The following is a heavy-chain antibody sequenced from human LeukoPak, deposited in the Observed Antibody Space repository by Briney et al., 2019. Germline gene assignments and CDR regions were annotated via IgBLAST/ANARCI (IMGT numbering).Heavy chain of an antibody. V-gene: IGHV3-7*01. CDR3: ARDPNYFDTSGYYRSHYAFDI. D-gene: IGHD3-22*01. Sequence: GGSLRLSCAASGFTFSSYWMSWVRQAPGKGLEWVANIKQDGSEKYYVDSVKGRFTISRDNAKNSLYLQMNSLRAEDTAVYFCARDPNYFDTSGYYRSHYAFDIWGQGTMVTVSS. J-gene: IGHJ3*02. CDR1: GFTFSSYW. CDR2: IKQDGSEK.